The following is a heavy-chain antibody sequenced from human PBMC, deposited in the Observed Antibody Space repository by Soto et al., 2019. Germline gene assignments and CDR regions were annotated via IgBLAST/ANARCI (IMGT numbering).Heavy chain of an antibody. CDR1: GFTFSSYA. Sequence: QVQLVESGGGVVQPGRSLRLSCAASGFTFSSYAMHWVRQAPGKGLEWVAVISYDGSNKYYADSVKGRFTISRDNSKXTLYLQMNSLRAEXXXVXXXXXXXXXXXXXXYYYYGXD. J-gene: IGHJ6*01. CDR2: ISYDGSNK. V-gene: IGHV3-30-3*01. CDR3: XXXXXXXXXXXYYYYGXD.